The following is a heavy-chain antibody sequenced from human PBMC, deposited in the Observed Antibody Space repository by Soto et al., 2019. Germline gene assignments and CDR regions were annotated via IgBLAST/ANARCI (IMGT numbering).Heavy chain of an antibody. V-gene: IGHV4-4*02. CDR1: GGSISSSNW. D-gene: IGHD1-7*01. CDR2: IYHSGST. Sequence: QVQLQESGPGLVKPSGTLSLTCAVSGGSISSSNWWSWVRQPPGKGLEWIGEIYHSGSTNYNPSLKRRVTISVDKSKNQFALKLSSVTAADTAVYYCARKYNWNYIGGWFDPWGQGTLVTVSS. CDR3: ARKYNWNYIGGWFDP. J-gene: IGHJ5*02.